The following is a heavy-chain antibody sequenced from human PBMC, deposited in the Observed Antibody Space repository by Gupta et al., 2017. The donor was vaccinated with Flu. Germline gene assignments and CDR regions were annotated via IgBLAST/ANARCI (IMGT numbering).Heavy chain of an antibody. CDR2: ISWNSGSI. Sequence: QAPGKGLEWVSGISWNSGSIGYADSVKGRFTISRDNAKNSLYLQMNSLRAEDTALYYCAKDIRPHKEYYFDYWGQGTLVTVSS. CDR3: AKDIRPHKEYYFDY. V-gene: IGHV3-9*01. J-gene: IGHJ4*02.